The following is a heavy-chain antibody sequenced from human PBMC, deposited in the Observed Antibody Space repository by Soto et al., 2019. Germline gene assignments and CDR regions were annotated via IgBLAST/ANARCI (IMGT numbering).Heavy chain of an antibody. Sequence: GESLKISCRTSGYRFTSYWIAWVRQMPGKGLEWMGIIFPSDSDTRYSPSFQGQVTISADRSTSTVFLQWASLKASDAAVYFCARKDKSGYFNWFDPWGQGTLVTVSS. D-gene: IGHD3-22*01. CDR1: GYRFTSYW. CDR2: IFPSDSDT. V-gene: IGHV5-51*01. CDR3: ARKDKSGYFNWFDP. J-gene: IGHJ5*02.